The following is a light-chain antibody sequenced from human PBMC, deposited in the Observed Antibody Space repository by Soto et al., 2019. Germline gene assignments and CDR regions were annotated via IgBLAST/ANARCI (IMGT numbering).Light chain of an antibody. Sequence: EIVLTQSPATLSSFPGDSVTLSCRASQYINTRLAWYQHRPGQAPRLLIYQTSLRAAGIQARFSASGSGTDFTLTISDVQPEDFALYYCHQRQSWPRTFGQGT. CDR3: HQRQSWPRT. CDR2: QTS. V-gene: IGKV3-11*01. J-gene: IGKJ1*01. CDR1: QYINTR.